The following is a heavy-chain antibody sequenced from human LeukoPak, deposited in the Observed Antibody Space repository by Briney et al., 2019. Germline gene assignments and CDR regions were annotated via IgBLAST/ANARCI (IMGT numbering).Heavy chain of an antibody. CDR3: AKGTVVTWNYFDY. V-gene: IGHV3-23*01. CDR1: GFTFSSYA. J-gene: IGHJ4*02. CDR2: ISGSGGST. Sequence: GGSLRLSCAASGFTFSSYAMSWVRQAPGKGPEWVSAISGSGGSTYYADSVKGRFTISRDNSKNTLYLQMNSLRAEDTAVYYCAKGTVVTWNYFDYWGQGTLVTVSS. D-gene: IGHD4-23*01.